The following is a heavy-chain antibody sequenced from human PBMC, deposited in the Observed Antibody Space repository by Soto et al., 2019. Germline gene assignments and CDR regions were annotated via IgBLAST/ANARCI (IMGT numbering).Heavy chain of an antibody. V-gene: IGHV2-5*02. CDR1: GFSLSTSGVG. CDR2: IYWDDDK. Sequence: QITLKESGPTLVKPTQPLTLTCTFSGFSLSTSGVGVGWIRQPPGKALEWLALIYWDDDKRYSPSLKSRLTITKDTSKNQVVLTMTNMDPVDTATYYCAHRLVSNYYDVGFDYWGQGTLVTVSS. J-gene: IGHJ4*02. D-gene: IGHD3-22*01. CDR3: AHRLVSNYYDVGFDY.